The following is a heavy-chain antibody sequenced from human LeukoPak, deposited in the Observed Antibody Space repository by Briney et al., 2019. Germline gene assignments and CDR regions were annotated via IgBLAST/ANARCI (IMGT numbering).Heavy chain of an antibody. D-gene: IGHD5-24*01. CDR2: IRIDSGNT. CDR1: GFTFSDYS. J-gene: IGHJ4*02. V-gene: IGHV3-48*01. Sequence: GGSLRLSCAASGFTFSDYSMHWVRQAPGKGLEWISYIRIDSGNTNYADSVKGRFTISGDKAKNSLYLQMNSLRVEDTAVYYCARDYKYAFDNWGQGTLVTVSS. CDR3: ARDYKYAFDN.